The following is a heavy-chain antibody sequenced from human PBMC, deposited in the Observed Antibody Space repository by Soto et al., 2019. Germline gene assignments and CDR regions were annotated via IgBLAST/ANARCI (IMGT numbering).Heavy chain of an antibody. CDR2: INPNGGST. CDR3: ARGLGSGDY. J-gene: IGHJ4*02. CDR1: GYTLTNFY. V-gene: IGHV1-46*03. Sequence: QVQLVQSGAEVKKPGASVKVSCKASGYTLTNFYIHWVRQAPGQGLEWMGIINPNGGSTNYAHNFQGRVTITRNTTTSTVYMDLSSQRSEDTAVYYCARGLGSGDYWGRGTLVTVSS. D-gene: IGHD6-25*01.